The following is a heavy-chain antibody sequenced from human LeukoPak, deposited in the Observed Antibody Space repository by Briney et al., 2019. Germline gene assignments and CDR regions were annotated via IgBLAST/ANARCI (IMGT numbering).Heavy chain of an antibody. V-gene: IGHV3-30-3*01. Sequence: GRSLRLSCAASGFSFSRHTIHWVRQAPGKGLEWVALISDDGNNKYYADSVKGRFTISRDNAKNSLYLQMNSLRAEDTAVYYCATYVLDFDYWGQGTLVTVSS. CDR2: ISDDGNNK. J-gene: IGHJ4*02. D-gene: IGHD2-15*01. CDR3: ATYVLDFDY. CDR1: GFSFSRHT.